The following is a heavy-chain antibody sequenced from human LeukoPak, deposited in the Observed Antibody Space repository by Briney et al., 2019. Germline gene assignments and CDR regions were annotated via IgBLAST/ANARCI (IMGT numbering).Heavy chain of an antibody. CDR2: ISWNSGSI. CDR1: GFTFDDYA. CDR3: AKGGYGSGSYLDY. V-gene: IGHV3-9*01. Sequence: GGSLRLSCAASGFTFDDYAMHWVRHAPGKGLEWVSGISWNSGSIVYADSVKGRFTISRDNAKNSLYLQMNSLRAEDTALYYCAKGGYGSGSYLDYRGQGTLVTVSS. D-gene: IGHD3-10*01. J-gene: IGHJ4*02.